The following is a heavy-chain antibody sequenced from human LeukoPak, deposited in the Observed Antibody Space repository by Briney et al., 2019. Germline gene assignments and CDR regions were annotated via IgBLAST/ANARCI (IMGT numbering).Heavy chain of an antibody. V-gene: IGHV4-34*01. Sequence: PSETLSLTCAVYGGSFSGYYWSWIRQPPGKGLEWIGEINHSGSTNYNPSLKSRVTISVDTSKNQFSLKLSSVTAADTAVYYCARDRYYYDSGGGRGLDYWGQGTLVTVSS. CDR1: GGSFSGYY. CDR3: ARDRYYYDSGGGRGLDY. J-gene: IGHJ4*02. D-gene: IGHD3-22*01. CDR2: INHSGST.